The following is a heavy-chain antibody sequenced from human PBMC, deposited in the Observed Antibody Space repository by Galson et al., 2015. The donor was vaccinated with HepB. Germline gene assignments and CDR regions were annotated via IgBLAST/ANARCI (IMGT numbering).Heavy chain of an antibody. CDR1: GFIVSSNY. CDR2: LYTDETP. D-gene: IGHD4-11*01. V-gene: IGHV3-66*01. J-gene: IGHJ4*02. CDR3: ARTLTSGVFDY. Sequence: SLRLSCAASGFIVSSNYMSWVRQAPGKGLEWVAVLYTDETPYYADSVKGRFTTSRSDPNNTVFLQMNSLGADDTAVYYCARTLTSGVFDYWGQGTLVTISS.